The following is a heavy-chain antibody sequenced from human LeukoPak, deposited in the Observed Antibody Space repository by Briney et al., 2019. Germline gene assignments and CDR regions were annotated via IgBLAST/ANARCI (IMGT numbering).Heavy chain of an antibody. CDR3: ARDIAAVSQNYYYGMDV. Sequence: GGSLRLSCAASGFTFSSYAMSWVRQAPGKGLEWVSGISGSGGSTYYADSVKGRFTISRDNSKNTLYLQMNSLRAEDTAVYYCARDIAAVSQNYYYGMDVWGQGTTVTVSS. CDR2: ISGSGGST. D-gene: IGHD6-13*01. J-gene: IGHJ6*02. V-gene: IGHV3-23*01. CDR1: GFTFSSYA.